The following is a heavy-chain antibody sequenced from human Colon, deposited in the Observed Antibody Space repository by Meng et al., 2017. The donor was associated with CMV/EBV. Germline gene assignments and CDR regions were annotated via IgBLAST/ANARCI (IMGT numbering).Heavy chain of an antibody. CDR2: ISSTANTI. J-gene: IGHJ4*02. Sequence: GESLKISCAASGFSFSNFEMNWVRQAPGKGLEWVAYISSTANTIYYADSVKGRFTISRDNAKNSLYLQMNSLRAEDTAVYYCAREGSGSYYDYFDYWGQGTLVTVSS. CDR1: GFSFSNFE. V-gene: IGHV3-48*03. D-gene: IGHD1-26*01. CDR3: AREGSGSYYDYFDY.